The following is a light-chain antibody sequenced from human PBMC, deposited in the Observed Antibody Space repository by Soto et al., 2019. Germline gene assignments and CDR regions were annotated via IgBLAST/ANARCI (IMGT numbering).Light chain of an antibody. J-gene: IGLJ3*02. CDR2: RNN. CDR3: AALDDSLSGRV. Sequence: QSVLTQPPSASGTPGQRVTISCSGSSSNIGRNYVYCYQQLPGTAPKLLVYRNNQRPSGVPDRFSGSKSGTSASLAISGIRSEDEADYYCAALDDSLSGRVFGGGTKLTVL. V-gene: IGLV1-47*01. CDR1: SSNIGRNY.